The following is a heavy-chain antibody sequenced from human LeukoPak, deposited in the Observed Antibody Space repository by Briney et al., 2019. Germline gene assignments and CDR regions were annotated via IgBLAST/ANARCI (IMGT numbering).Heavy chain of an antibody. Sequence: PSETLSLTCTVSGGSISSSSYYWGWIRQPPGKGLEWIGYIFYSGSTNYNPSLKSRVTISVDTSKNQLALKLSSVTAADTAVYYCARGDSNGSGSYYFDYWGQGTLVTVSS. V-gene: IGHV4-61*05. CDR2: IFYSGST. J-gene: IGHJ4*02. CDR3: ARGDSNGSGSYYFDY. D-gene: IGHD3-10*01. CDR1: GGSISSSSYY.